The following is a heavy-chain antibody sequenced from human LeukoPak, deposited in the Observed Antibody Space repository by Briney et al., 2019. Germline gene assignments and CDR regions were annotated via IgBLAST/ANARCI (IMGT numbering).Heavy chain of an antibody. V-gene: IGHV4-39*01. Sequence: TSETLSLTCTVSGGSISSSSYYWGWIRQPPGKGLEWIGSIYYSGSTYYNPSLKSRVTISVDTSKNQFSLKLSSVTAADTAVYYCARHPNRGKWELHFDYWGQGTLVTVSS. CDR3: ARHPNRGKWELHFDY. J-gene: IGHJ4*02. CDR1: GGSISSSSYY. CDR2: IYYSGST. D-gene: IGHD1-26*01.